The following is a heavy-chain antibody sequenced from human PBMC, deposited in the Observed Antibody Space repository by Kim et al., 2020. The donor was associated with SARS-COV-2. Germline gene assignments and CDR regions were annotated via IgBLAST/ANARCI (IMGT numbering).Heavy chain of an antibody. CDR1: GFSFSECW. J-gene: IGHJ4*02. V-gene: IGHV3-74*01. Sequence: GGSLRLSCAASGFSFSECWMDWVRQAPGKGPEWVARIDNDGTTTLYADSVKGRFTISRDNSKNTLYLQMTGLRADDTGVYYCTRGPFWGQGTLVTFSS. CDR3: TRGPF. CDR2: IDNDGTTT.